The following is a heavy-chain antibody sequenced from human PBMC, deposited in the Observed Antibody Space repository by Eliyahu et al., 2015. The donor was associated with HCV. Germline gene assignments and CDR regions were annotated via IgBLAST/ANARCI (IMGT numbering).Heavy chain of an antibody. CDR3: ASGGGGIAVAGTGGWFDP. CDR1: GGSIXTYY. CDR2: IHYSGST. Sequence: QLQLQESGPGLVKPSETLSLTCXVPGGSIXTYYWSWIRQPPGKGLEWIGYIHYSGSTNYNPSLKSRVTISLDTSKNQFSLNLTSVTAADTAVYFCASGGGGIAVAGTGGWFDPWGQGTLVTVSS. J-gene: IGHJ5*02. V-gene: IGHV4-59*01. D-gene: IGHD6-19*01.